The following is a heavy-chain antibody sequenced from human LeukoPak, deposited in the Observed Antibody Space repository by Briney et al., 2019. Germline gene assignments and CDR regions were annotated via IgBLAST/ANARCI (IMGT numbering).Heavy chain of an antibody. D-gene: IGHD3-3*01. CDR3: ARDLGRFLEWLSGWFDP. J-gene: IGHJ5*02. CDR2: INPSGGST. Sequence: ASVKVSCKASGYTFTSYYMHWVRQAPGQGLEWMGIINPSGGSTSYAQKFQGRVTMTRDTSTSTVYMELSSLRSEDTAVYYCARDLGRFLEWLSGWFDPWGQGTLVTVSS. CDR1: GYTFTSYY. V-gene: IGHV1-46*03.